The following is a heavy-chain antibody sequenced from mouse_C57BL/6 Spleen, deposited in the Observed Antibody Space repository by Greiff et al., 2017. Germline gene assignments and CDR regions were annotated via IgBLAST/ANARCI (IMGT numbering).Heavy chain of an antibody. CDR2: IYPGDGDT. CDR1: GYAFSSSW. D-gene: IGHD1-1*01. J-gene: IGHJ1*03. Sequence: LVEPGASVKISCKASGYAFSSSWMNWVKQGPGKGLEWIGRIYPGDGDTNYNGKFKGKATLTADKSSSTAYMQLSSLTSEDSAVYFCARASVVATEYFDVWGTGTTVTVAS. V-gene: IGHV1-82*01. CDR3: ARASVVATEYFDV.